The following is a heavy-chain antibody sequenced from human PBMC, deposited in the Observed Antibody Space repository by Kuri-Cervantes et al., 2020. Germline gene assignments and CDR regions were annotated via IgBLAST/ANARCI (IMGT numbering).Heavy chain of an antibody. D-gene: IGHD5-12*01. CDR2: IYSGGST. Sequence: GESLKISCAASGFTVNSNYMSWVRQAPGKGLEWVSVIYSGGSTYYADSVKGRFTISRDNSKNTLYLQMNTLRAEDTAAYYCANGSSGLFDPWGQGTLVTVSS. J-gene: IGHJ5*02. CDR1: GFTVNSNY. CDR3: ANGSSGLFDP. V-gene: IGHV3-66*01.